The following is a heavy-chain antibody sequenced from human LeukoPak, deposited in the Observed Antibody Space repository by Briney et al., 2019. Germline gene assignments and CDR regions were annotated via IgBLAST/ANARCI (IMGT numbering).Heavy chain of an antibody. CDR1: GFTFSNYG. CDR2: ISGDGGST. D-gene: IGHD2-15*01. CDR3: ATKGGFCRAANCYGGPFDY. Sequence: GGSLRHSCAASGFTFSNYGVSWVRQAPGKGLEWVSGISGDGGSTYYTDSVKGRFTISRDNSKNTLYLQMNSLRVEDTAVYYCATKGGFCRAANCYGGPFDYWGQGTQVTVSS. J-gene: IGHJ4*02. V-gene: IGHV3-23*01.